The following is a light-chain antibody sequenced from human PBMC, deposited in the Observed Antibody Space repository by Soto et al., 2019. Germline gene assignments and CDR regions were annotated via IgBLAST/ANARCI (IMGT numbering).Light chain of an antibody. CDR3: GSFTGNSYV. V-gene: IGLV2-14*01. J-gene: IGLJ1*01. CDR1: SSDVGGYNF. CDR2: EVS. Sequence: QPVLTQPASVSGSPGQSITISCTGTSSDVGGYNFVSWYQQHPDKAPKLMISEVSNRPSGVSNRFSGSKSGNTASLTISGLQAEDEADYYCGSFTGNSYVFGTGTKLTVL.